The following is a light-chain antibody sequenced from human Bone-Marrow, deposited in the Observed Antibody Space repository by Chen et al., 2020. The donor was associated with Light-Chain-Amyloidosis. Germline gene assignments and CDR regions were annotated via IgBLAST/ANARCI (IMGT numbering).Light chain of an antibody. CDR2: DDS. Sequence: SYVLTQPSSVSVAPGQTATIAWGGNNIGSTSVHWYQQTPGQAPLLVVYDDSDRPSGIPERLSGANSGTTATLTSSRVEAGDEADYYCQVWDRSSDRPVFGGGTKLTVL. J-gene: IGLJ3*02. CDR3: QVWDRSSDRPV. CDR1: NIGSTS. V-gene: IGLV3-21*02.